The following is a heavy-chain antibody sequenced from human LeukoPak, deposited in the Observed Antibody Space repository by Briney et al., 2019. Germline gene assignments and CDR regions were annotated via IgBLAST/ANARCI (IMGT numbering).Heavy chain of an antibody. V-gene: IGHV4-34*01. J-gene: IGHJ4*02. Sequence: SETLSLTCAVYGGSFSGYYWSWIRQPPGKGLEWIGEINHSGSTNYNPSLKSRVTISVDTSKNQFSLKLSSVTAADTAVYYCARGRGFGELFLVYFGYWGQGTLVTVSS. D-gene: IGHD3-10*01. CDR2: INHSGST. CDR1: GGSFSGYY. CDR3: ARGRGFGELFLVYFGY.